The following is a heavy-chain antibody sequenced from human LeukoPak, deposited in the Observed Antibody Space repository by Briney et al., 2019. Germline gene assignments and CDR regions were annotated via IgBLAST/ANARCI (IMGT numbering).Heavy chain of an antibody. V-gene: IGHV3-74*01. Sequence: PGGSLRLSCAASGFTFSTYWMHWVRQAPGKGLAWVSRMNGDGSSTTYADSVKGRFTISRDNSKNTLYLQMNSLRAEDTAVYYCARDRLVAVAGRVNYGMDVWGQGTTVTVSS. J-gene: IGHJ6*02. D-gene: IGHD6-19*01. CDR1: GFTFSTYW. CDR3: ARDRLVAVAGRVNYGMDV. CDR2: MNGDGSST.